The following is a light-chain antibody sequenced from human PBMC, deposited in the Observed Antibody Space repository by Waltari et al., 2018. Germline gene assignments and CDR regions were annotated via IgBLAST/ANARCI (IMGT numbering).Light chain of an antibody. V-gene: IGKV3-15*01. CDR2: GAS. J-gene: IGKJ1*01. Sequence: DIVMTQSPATLSVSPGETATLSCRASQSVGSNLAWYQQKPGQAPRLLIYGASTRATGIPARFSGSGSGTEFTLTISSLQSEEFAIYYCQQYNNWPPWTFGQGTKVEIK. CDR1: QSVGSN. CDR3: QQYNNWPPWT.